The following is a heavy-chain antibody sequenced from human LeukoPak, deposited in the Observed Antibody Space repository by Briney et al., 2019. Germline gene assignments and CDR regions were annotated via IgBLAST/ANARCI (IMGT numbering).Heavy chain of an antibody. V-gene: IGHV4-4*07. J-gene: IGHJ3*02. CDR3: ARDYCSSTSCPGSAFDI. CDR2: IYTSGST. Sequence: ASETLSLTCTVSGGSISSYYWSWIRQPAGKGLEWIGRIYTSGSTNYNPSLKSRVTMSVDTSKNQFSLKLSSVTAADTAVYYCARDYCSSTSCPGSAFDIWGQGTMVTVSS. D-gene: IGHD2-2*01. CDR1: GGSISSYY.